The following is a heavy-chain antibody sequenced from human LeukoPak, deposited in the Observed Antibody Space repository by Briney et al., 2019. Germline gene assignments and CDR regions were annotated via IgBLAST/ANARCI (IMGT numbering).Heavy chain of an antibody. CDR1: GGSFSGYY. CDR3: ARDSRFSLYYYGMDV. CDR2: VSQTGSGRT. D-gene: IGHD3-10*01. J-gene: IGHJ6*02. Sequence: SQTLSLTCGVYGGSFSGYYWSWIRQPPGKGLEWIGEVSQTGSGRTNYNPSLKSRVTISVDTSKNQFSLKLSSVTAADTAVYYCARDSRFSLYYYGMDVWGQGTTVTVSS. V-gene: IGHV4-34*01.